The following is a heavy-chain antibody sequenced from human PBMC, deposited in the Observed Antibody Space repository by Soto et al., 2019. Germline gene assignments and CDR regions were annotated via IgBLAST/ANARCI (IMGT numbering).Heavy chain of an antibody. J-gene: IGHJ4*02. CDR3: TKDESAGYYYLDY. CDR1: GFTFSNYA. CDR2: ISNNGGST. D-gene: IGHD3-9*01. V-gene: IGHV3-23*01. Sequence: EVQLLESGGGLVQPGGSLRLSCAASGFTFSNYAMSWVRQAPGKGLEWVSVISNNGGSTYYADSVKGRFTISRDNSKNPQYLQMNSVSYEDTAVYYCTKDESAGYYYLDYWGQGPLVTVSS.